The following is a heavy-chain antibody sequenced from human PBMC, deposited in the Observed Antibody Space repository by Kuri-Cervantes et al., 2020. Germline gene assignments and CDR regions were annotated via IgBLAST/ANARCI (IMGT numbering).Heavy chain of an antibody. D-gene: IGHD3-3*01. J-gene: IGHJ6*03. CDR3: ARGVLLEWLLSGYYYMDV. CDR2: INHSGST. V-gene: IGHV4-34*01. CDR1: GGSFSGYY. Sequence: SETLSLTCAVYGGSFSGYYWSWIRQPPGKGLEWIGEINHSGSTNYNPPLKSRVTISVDTSKNQFSLKLSSVTAADTAVYYCARGVLLEWLLSGYYYMDVWGKETTVTVSS.